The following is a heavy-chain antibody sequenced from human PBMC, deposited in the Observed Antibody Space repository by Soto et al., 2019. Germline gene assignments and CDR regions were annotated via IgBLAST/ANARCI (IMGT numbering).Heavy chain of an antibody. D-gene: IGHD2-2*01. Sequence: GGSLRLSCAASGFTFSSYAMHWVRQAPGKGLEWVAVISYDGSNKYYADSVKGRFTISRDNSKNTLYLQMNSLRAEDTAVYYCAREKVLNYRYYYGMHVWGQGTTVTVSS. J-gene: IGHJ6*02. V-gene: IGHV3-30-3*01. CDR3: AREKVLNYRYYYGMHV. CDR1: GFTFSSYA. CDR2: ISYDGSNK.